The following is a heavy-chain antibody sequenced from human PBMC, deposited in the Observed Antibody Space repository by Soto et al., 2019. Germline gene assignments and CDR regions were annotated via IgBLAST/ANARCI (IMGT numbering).Heavy chain of an antibody. V-gene: IGHV4-4*02. CDR2: IYHSGST. J-gene: IGHJ6*02. D-gene: IGHD5-18*01. CDR3: ARAMVRGYSYGQGYYGMDV. Sequence: QVQLQESGPGLVKPSGTLSLTCAVSGGSISSSNWWSWVRQPPGKGLEWIGEIYHSGSTNYNPSLKSRVTISVDKSKNQFSLKLSSVTAADTAVYYCARAMVRGYSYGQGYYGMDVWGQGTTVTVSS. CDR1: GGSISSSNW.